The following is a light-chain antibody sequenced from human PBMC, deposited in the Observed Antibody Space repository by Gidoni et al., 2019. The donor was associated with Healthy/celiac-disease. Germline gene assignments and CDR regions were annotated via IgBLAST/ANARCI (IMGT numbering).Light chain of an antibody. J-gene: IGKJ2*01. CDR3: QQYGSSPMYT. V-gene: IGKV3-20*01. CDR2: GAS. CDR1: QSVSSSY. Sequence: EIVLTQSTGTLSLSPGERATLSCRASQSVSSSYLAWYQQKPGQAPRLLIYGASSRATGLPDRFSGSGSVTDFTLTISRLEPEDFAVYYWQQYGSSPMYTFGQGTKLEIK.